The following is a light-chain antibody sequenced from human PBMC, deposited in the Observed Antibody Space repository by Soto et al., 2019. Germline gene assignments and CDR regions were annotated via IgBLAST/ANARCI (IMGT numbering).Light chain of an antibody. CDR2: DAS. V-gene: IGKV3-11*01. CDR1: QSVSRS. CDR3: QERSNWPGLT. J-gene: IGKJ4*01. Sequence: EIVLTQSPATLSLSPGERATLSCRASQSVSRSFGRYQQKPGQAPRLLIYDASRRATGIPARLSGSGSGTDFTLTISSLEPEDFAVYYCQERSNWPGLTFGGGTKVEIK.